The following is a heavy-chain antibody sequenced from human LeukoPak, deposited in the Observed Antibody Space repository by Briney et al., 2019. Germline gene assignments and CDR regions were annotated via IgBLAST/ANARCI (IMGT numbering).Heavy chain of an antibody. J-gene: IGHJ4*02. CDR3: ARATVGSFRGVPFDY. Sequence: AGGSLRLSCAASGFTFSSYSMNWVRQAPGKGLEWVSYISSSSSTIYYADSVKGRFTISRDNAKNSLYLQMNSLRAEDTAVYCCARATVGSFRGVPFDYWGQGTLVTVSS. V-gene: IGHV3-48*01. CDR2: ISSSSSTI. D-gene: IGHD3-10*01. CDR1: GFTFSSYS.